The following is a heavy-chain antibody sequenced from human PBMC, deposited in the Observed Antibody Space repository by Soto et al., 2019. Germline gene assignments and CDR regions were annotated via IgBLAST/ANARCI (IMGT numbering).Heavy chain of an antibody. CDR1: ELTALDNV. D-gene: IGHD4-4*01. CDR3: ARGSLLCRRSNEFDY. J-gene: IGHJ4*02. Sequence: GGYLRLSCALSELTALDNVIDWVRQAPGKGLEWVSGISYTGGSTFYLDSVKGRFTISRDHSKNMVYLQMNDLRAEDTALYYCARGSLLCRRSNEFDYRGRGTFRTVS. V-gene: IGHV3-23*01. CDR2: ISYTGGST.